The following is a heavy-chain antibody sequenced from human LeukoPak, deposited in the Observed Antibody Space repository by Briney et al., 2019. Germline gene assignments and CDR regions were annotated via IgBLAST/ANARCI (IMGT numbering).Heavy chain of an antibody. V-gene: IGHV3-74*01. Sequence: GRSLRLSCAASGFTFSSYWMHWVRQAPGKGLVWVSRINSDGSSTSYADSVKGRFTISRDNAKNTLYLQMNSLRAEDTAVYYCARVRAGYSSSGGDYYYGMDVWGQGTTVTVSS. CDR1: GFTFSSYW. CDR3: ARVRAGYSSSGGDYYYGMDV. D-gene: IGHD6-13*01. J-gene: IGHJ6*02. CDR2: INSDGSST.